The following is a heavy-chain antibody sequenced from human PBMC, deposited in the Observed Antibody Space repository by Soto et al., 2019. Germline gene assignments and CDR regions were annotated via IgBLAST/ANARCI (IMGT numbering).Heavy chain of an antibody. CDR3: ARASGIAAFSYYGMDV. J-gene: IGHJ6*02. CDR2: IIPIFGTA. D-gene: IGHD6-13*01. V-gene: IGHV1-69*13. CDR1: GGTFSSYA. Sequence: SVKVSCKASGGTFSSYAISWVRQAPEQGLEWMGGIIPIFGTANYAQKFQGRVTITADESTSTAYMELSSLRSEDTAVYYCARASGIAAFSYYGMDVWGQGTTVTVSS.